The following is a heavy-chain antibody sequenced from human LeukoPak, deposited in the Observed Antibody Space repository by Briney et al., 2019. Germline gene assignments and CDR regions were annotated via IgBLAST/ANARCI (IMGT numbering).Heavy chain of an antibody. CDR1: GYTFTSYG. CDR2: ISAYNGNT. Sequence: ASVKVSCKASGYTFTSYGISWVRQAPGQGLEWMGWISAYNGNTNYAQNLQGRVTMTTHTSTSTAYMELRSLRSDDTAVYYCARGGGEQWLVRRYYFDYWGQGTLVTVSS. CDR3: ARGGGEQWLVRRYYFDY. D-gene: IGHD6-19*01. J-gene: IGHJ4*02. V-gene: IGHV1-18*04.